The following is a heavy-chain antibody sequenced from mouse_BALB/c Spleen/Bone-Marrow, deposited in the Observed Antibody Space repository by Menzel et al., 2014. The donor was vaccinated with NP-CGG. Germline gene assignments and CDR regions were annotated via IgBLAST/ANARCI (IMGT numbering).Heavy chain of an antibody. CDR3: ARHGEERPVLAMDY. CDR2: INNGGGST. V-gene: IGHV5-12-2*01. CDR1: GFTFIAYT. J-gene: IGHJ4*01. Sequence: DVQLQESGGGLVEPGGSLKLSCAASGFTFIAYTMSWVPQTPEKRLEWVAYINNGGGSTYYPDTVKGRFTISRDNAKNTLYLQMSSLKSEDTAMYYCARHGEERPVLAMDYWGQGTSVTVSS. D-gene: IGHD2-14*01.